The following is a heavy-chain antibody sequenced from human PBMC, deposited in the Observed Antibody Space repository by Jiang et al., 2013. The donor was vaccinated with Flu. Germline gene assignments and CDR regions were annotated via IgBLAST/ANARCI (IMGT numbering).Heavy chain of an antibody. Sequence: LLKPSETLSLTCTVSGGSISSSSYYWGWIRQPPGKGLEWIGSIYYSGSTYYNPSLKSRVTISVDTSKNQFSLKLSSVTAADTAVYYCASGEGDGYNLDYWGQGTLVTVSS. CDR2: IYYSGST. J-gene: IGHJ4*02. V-gene: IGHV4-39*01. D-gene: IGHD5-24*01. CDR3: ASGEGDGYNLDY. CDR1: GGSISSSSYY.